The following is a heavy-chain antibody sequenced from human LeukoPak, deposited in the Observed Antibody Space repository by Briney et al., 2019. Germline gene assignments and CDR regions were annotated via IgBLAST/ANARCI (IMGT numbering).Heavy chain of an antibody. CDR2: IYTSGST. Sequence: PSQTLSLTCTVSGGSISSGSYYWTWIRQPAVNGLEWIGRIYTSGSTNYNPSLKSRVTISVDTSKNQFSLKLSSVTAADTAVYYCARGHSSSWGDFDYCGEGTLVTVSS. V-gene: IGHV4-61*02. D-gene: IGHD6-13*01. CDR1: GGSISSGSYY. CDR3: ARGHSSSWGDFDY. J-gene: IGHJ4*02.